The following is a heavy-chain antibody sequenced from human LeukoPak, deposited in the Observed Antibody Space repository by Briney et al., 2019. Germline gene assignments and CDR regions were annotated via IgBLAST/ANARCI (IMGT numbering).Heavy chain of an antibody. D-gene: IGHD3-9*01. CDR3: ASNWGIRYDILTGYTKGGAFDI. V-gene: IGHV3-30-3*01. CDR1: GFTFSSYA. CDR2: ISYDGSNK. J-gene: IGHJ3*02. Sequence: GGSLRLSCAASGFTFSSYAMHWVRRAPGKGLEWVAVISYDGSNKYYADSVKGRFTISRDNSKNTLYLQMNSLRAEDTAVYYCASNWGIRYDILTGYTKGGAFDIWGQGTMVTVSS.